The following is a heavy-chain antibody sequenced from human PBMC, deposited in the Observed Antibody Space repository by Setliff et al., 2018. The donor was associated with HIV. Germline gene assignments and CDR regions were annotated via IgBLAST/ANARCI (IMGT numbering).Heavy chain of an antibody. J-gene: IGHJ3*01. CDR2: IDSNGRP. V-gene: IGHV4-4*09. Sequence: PSETLSLTCIVSGAGISGYSWSWIRQPPGKGLEWIGDIDSNGRPNYKTSLNSRLTVSADPSKNQISVKLSSVTAADTAIYYCARLCSNGVCRPVGDHVFDVWGRGTMVTVSS. CDR3: ARLCSNGVCRPVGDHVFDV. D-gene: IGHD2-8*01. CDR1: GAGISGYS.